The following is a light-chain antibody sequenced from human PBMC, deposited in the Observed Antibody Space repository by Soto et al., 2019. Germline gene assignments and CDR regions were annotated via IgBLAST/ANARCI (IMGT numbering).Light chain of an antibody. CDR1: QNILSN. V-gene: IGKV3-15*01. J-gene: IGKJ5*01. CDR2: GAS. CDR3: QQYNNWPIT. Sequence: EIVMTQSPATLSVSPGERATLSCRASQNILSNLAWYQQKPGQAPRLLIYGASTRATGIPARFSGNGSGTEFTLTISSLQSEDFEIYYCQQYNNWPITFGQGTRLEIK.